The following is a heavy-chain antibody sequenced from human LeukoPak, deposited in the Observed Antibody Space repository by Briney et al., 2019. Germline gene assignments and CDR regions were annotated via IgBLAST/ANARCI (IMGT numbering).Heavy chain of an antibody. CDR3: ARDPTVAEAW. J-gene: IGHJ4*02. CDR2: MTTSGNTI. V-gene: IGHV3-48*04. Sequence: PGGSLRLSCVVSGITFSGYSMIWVRQAPGKGLEWLSFMTTSGNTIFYAESVKDRFTISRDNARNSLYLQMNSLRAEDTAVYYCARDPTVAEAWWGQGTLVTVSS. D-gene: IGHD6-13*01. CDR1: GITFSGYS.